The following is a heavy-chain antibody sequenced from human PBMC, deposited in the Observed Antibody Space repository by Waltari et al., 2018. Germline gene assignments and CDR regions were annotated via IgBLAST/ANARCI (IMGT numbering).Heavy chain of an antibody. J-gene: IGHJ5*02. CDR3: ARHLTRVVDIVATVGWFDP. CDR2: IYYSGST. D-gene: IGHD5-12*01. Sequence: QLQLQESGPGLVKPSETLSLTCTVSGGSIRSSSYHWGWIRQPPGKGREWIGSIYYSGSTYYNPSLKSRVTISVDTSKNQFSLKLSSVTAADTAVYYCARHLTRVVDIVATVGWFDPWGQGTLVTVSS. V-gene: IGHV4-39*01. CDR1: GGSIRSSSYH.